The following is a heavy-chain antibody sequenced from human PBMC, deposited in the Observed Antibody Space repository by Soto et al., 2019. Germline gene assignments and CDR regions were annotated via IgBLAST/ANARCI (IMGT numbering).Heavy chain of an antibody. CDR1: RVTFSDFG. CDR2: IKSKTDGGTT. D-gene: IGHD3-3*01. CDR3: TTVRFGVVTTDAFDI. Sequence: PGGYLRLSCAVSRVTFSDFGMHWVRQAPGKGLEWVGRIKSKTDGGTTDYAAPVKGRFTISRDDSKNTLYLQMNSLKTEDTAVYYCTTVRFGVVTTDAFDICGQGTMVIVSS. V-gene: IGHV3-15*01. J-gene: IGHJ3*02.